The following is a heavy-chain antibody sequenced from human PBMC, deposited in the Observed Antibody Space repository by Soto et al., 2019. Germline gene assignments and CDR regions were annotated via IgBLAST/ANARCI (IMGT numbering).Heavy chain of an antibody. D-gene: IGHD4-17*01. CDR2: VYWDDDK. Sequence: QITLKESGPTLVKPTQTLTLTCTFSGFSLSTSGVGVTWIRQPPGKALEWLALVYWDDDKRYSPSLKNRLTITKSTSKNQVVFTMTNMDPVDTATYFCAHYDYGGLVYWGQGALVTVSS. CDR1: GFSLSTSGVG. V-gene: IGHV2-5*02. CDR3: AHYDYGGLVY. J-gene: IGHJ4*02.